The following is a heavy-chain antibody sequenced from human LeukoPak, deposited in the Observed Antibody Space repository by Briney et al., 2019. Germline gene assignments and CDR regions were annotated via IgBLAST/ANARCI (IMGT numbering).Heavy chain of an antibody. CDR1: GFTFSDCD. V-gene: IGHV3-21*01. D-gene: IGHD6-13*01. J-gene: IGHJ4*02. CDR2: ISYRSSPI. Sequence: GGSLRLSCTASGFTFSDCDMSSVRRAPGKGLEWVSSISYRSSPIYYADSVKGRFTISRDNAKNSLYLQMDSLRAGDTAVYYCARAYPPLRTAAAGDQWGQGTLVTVSS. CDR3: ARAYPPLRTAAAGDQ.